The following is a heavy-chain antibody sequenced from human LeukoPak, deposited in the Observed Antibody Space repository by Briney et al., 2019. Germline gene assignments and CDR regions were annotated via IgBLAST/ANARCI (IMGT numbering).Heavy chain of an antibody. D-gene: IGHD1-26*01. Sequence: SETLSLTCSVSGFSISDNYFWGWIRQPPGKGLEWVGNIYHSANTYYNPSLKSRVTISRDTSKNEFSLKMTSVTAADTAVYYCARHGLPGAKSYHFGLDVWGQGTTVTVSS. V-gene: IGHV4-38-2*02. CDR2: IYHSANT. J-gene: IGHJ6*02. CDR3: ARHGLPGAKSYHFGLDV. CDR1: GFSISDNYF.